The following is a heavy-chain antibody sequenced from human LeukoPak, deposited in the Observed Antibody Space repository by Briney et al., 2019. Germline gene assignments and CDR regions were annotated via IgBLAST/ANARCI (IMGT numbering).Heavy chain of an antibody. CDR3: AREPIL. V-gene: IGHV4-34*01. D-gene: IGHD1-14*01. J-gene: IGHJ4*02. CDR2: INHSGST. CDR1: GGSFSGYY. Sequence: SETLSLTCAVYGGSFSGYYWSWIRQPPGEGLEWIGEINHSGSTNYNPSLKSRVTISVDTSKNQFSLKLSSVTAADTAVYYCAREPILWGQGTLVTVSS.